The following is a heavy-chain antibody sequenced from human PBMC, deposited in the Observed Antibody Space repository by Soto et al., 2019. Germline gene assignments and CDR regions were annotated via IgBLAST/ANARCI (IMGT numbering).Heavy chain of an antibody. Sequence: DVQLSESGGGLVQPGGSLRLTCAASGFSFNSHAMTWVRQAPGRGLEWVAAINSGVDAFYADSVKGRFTISRHNSKDTLYLQMNSLGVDDTALYYCAKVLSLRTSGKYYKPFFHGMDVWGLGTTVTVSS. CDR2: INSGVDA. CDR3: AKVLSLRTSGKYYKPFFHGMDV. CDR1: GFSFNSHA. V-gene: IGHV3-23*01. D-gene: IGHD3-10*01. J-gene: IGHJ6*02.